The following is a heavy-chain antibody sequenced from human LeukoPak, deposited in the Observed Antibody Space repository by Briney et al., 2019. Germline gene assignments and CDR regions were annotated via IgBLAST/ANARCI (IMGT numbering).Heavy chain of an antibody. J-gene: IGHJ4*02. V-gene: IGHV3-7*03. CDR3: ARTLYYDILTGYSPTPYYFDY. CDR2: IKQDGSEK. CDR1: GFTFSSYW. Sequence: GGSLRLSCAASGFTFSSYWMSWVRQAPGKGLEWVAIIKQDGSEKYYVDSVKGRFTISRDNAKNSLYLRMNSLRAEDTAVYYCARTLYYDILTGYSPTPYYFDYWGQGTLVTVSS. D-gene: IGHD3-9*01.